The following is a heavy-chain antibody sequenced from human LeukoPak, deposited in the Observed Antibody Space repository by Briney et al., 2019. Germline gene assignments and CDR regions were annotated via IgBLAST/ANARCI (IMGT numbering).Heavy chain of an antibody. CDR3: ARDNSGWSLDP. CDR2: ISDSGRAI. CDR1: GFTFSSYE. D-gene: IGHD6-19*01. J-gene: IGHJ5*02. V-gene: IGHV3-48*03. Sequence: PGGSLRLSCAASGFTFSSYEMNWVRQAPGKGLEWVPYISDSGRAIKYADSVKGRFTMSRDNAKNSLYLQMNSLRAEDTAVYYCARDNSGWSLDPWGQGTLVTVSS.